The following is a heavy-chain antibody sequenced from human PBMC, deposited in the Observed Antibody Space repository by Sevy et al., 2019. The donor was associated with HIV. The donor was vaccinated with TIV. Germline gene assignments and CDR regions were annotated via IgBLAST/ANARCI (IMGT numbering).Heavy chain of an antibody. Sequence: GGSLRLSCAASGFTFSDYYMSWIRQAPGKGLEWVSYISSSSSYTNYADSVKGGFTISSDNAKNSLYLQMNSLRAEDTAVYYCARDAPRGSSGPNWFDPWGQGTLVTVSS. J-gene: IGHJ5*02. CDR1: GFTFSDYY. CDR3: ARDAPRGSSGPNWFDP. D-gene: IGHD6-19*01. CDR2: ISSSSSYT. V-gene: IGHV3-11*06.